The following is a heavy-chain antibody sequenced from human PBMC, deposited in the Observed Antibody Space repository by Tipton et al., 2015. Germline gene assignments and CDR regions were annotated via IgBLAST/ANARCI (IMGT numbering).Heavy chain of an antibody. CDR1: GFTFSSYA. Sequence: GSLRLSCAASGFTFSSYAMSWVRQAPGKGLEWVSTVSVSGGTTYYADSVKGRFTVSRDKSKNTLYLQMNSLRAEDTAVYYCAKSRESAASVAATFDYWGQGTLVTVSS. V-gene: IGHV3-23*01. D-gene: IGHD6-6*01. CDR2: VSVSGGTT. J-gene: IGHJ4*02. CDR3: AKSRESAASVAATFDY.